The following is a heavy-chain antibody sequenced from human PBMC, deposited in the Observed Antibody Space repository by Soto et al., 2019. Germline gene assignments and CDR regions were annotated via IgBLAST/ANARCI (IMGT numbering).Heavy chain of an antibody. CDR3: GRVPLDGNYANGVDV. Sequence: EVQLVESGGGLVQPGGSLRLSCAASGFNFNTYWMYWVRQAPGKGLEWVANIDTDGSRKNYVDSVKGRFIISRDNAKNSLCLQMNSLRADYTAVYYCGRVPLDGNYANGVDVWGQGTTVTVSS. D-gene: IGHD4-17*01. CDR2: IDTDGSRK. J-gene: IGHJ6*02. V-gene: IGHV3-7*03. CDR1: GFNFNTYW.